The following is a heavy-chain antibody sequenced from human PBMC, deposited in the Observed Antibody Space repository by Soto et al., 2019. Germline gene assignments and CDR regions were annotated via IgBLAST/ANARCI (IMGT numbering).Heavy chain of an antibody. V-gene: IGHV3-30*18. CDR3: AKXVAVPGTYFQH. D-gene: IGHD6-19*01. CDR2: ISYDGSNE. J-gene: IGHJ1*01. Sequence: QVQLVESGGGVVQPGRSLRLSCAASGFTFSSYGMHWVRQAPGKGLEWVAVISYDGSNEYYGDSVKGRFTISRDNSKNTLYLQMNSLRAEDTAMYYCAKXVAVPGTYFQHWGQGTLVTVSS. CDR1: GFTFSSYG.